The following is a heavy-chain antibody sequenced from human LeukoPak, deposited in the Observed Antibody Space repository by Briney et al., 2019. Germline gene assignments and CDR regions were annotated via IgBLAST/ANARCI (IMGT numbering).Heavy chain of an antibody. V-gene: IGHV1-69*13. Sequence: SVKVSCKAPGGTFSSYAISWVRQAPGHGLEWMGGIIPIFGTTNYAQKFQGRVTITADESTSTAYMELSSLRSEDTAVYYCARGFAYYDFWSGPEPYYYYMDVWGKGTTVTVSS. J-gene: IGHJ6*03. CDR2: IIPIFGTT. CDR3: ARGFAYYDFWSGPEPYYYYMDV. D-gene: IGHD3-3*01. CDR1: GGTFSSYA.